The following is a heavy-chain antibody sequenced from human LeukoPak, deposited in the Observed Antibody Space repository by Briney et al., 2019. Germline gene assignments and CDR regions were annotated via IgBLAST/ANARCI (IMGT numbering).Heavy chain of an antibody. CDR1: GGSISSSSYY. V-gene: IGHV4-39*02. J-gene: IGHJ4*02. CDR3: ARASGNYYEDFDY. Sequence: SETLSLTCAVSGGSISSSSYYWGWIRQPPGKGLQWIGSIYYSGSTYYSPSLKSRVTISVDTSKNHFSLKLSSVTAADTAVYYCARASGNYYEDFDYWGRGTLVTVSS. CDR2: IYYSGST. D-gene: IGHD1-26*01.